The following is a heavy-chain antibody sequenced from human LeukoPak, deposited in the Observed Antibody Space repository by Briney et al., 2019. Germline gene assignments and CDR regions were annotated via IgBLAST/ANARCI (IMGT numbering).Heavy chain of an antibody. D-gene: IGHD5-18*01. J-gene: IGHJ3*02. V-gene: IGHV3-30*02. CDR3: AKVRVDTAMVDAFDI. CDR2: IRFDGSSK. CDR1: GLRFSNYG. Sequence: GGSLRLSCAASGLRFSNYGMHWVRQAPGKGLEWVAFIRFDGSSKYFADSVKGRFIISRDNFQNTLILQMNNLKVEDTAVYYRAKVRVDTAMVDAFDIWGQGTRVVVSS.